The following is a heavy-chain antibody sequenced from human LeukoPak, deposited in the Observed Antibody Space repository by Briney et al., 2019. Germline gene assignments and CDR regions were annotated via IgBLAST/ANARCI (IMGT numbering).Heavy chain of an antibody. J-gene: IGHJ4*02. CDR2: ISYDGKNK. CDR1: GFTFTHYA. D-gene: IGHD3-3*01. CDR3: ARDSTIFAVRMIDY. V-gene: IGHV3-30*03. Sequence: GSLRLSCVASGFTFTHYAMHWVRQAPGKGREWVAVISYDGKNKYYGDSVKGRFTISRDSSRNTLYLQVNSLRVEDTAVYYCARDSTIFAVRMIDYWGQGTLVTVSS.